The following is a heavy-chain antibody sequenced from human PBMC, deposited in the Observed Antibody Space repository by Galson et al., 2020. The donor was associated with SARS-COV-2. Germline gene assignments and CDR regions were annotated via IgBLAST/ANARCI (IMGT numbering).Heavy chain of an antibody. V-gene: IGHV3-30-3*01. CDR2: ISYDGGIK. J-gene: IGHJ5*02. D-gene: IGHD3-10*01. CDR3: AADYDSGTFYNGGRPGKKPFFGS. Sequence: GESLKISCAASGFIFSSYAMHWVRQAPGKGLECVALISYDGGIKYYADSVKGRFSISRDNSKTILYLQMNSLRAEDTAVYYCAADYDSGTFYNGGRPGKKPFFGSWGLGTLVTVSS. CDR1: GFIFSSYA.